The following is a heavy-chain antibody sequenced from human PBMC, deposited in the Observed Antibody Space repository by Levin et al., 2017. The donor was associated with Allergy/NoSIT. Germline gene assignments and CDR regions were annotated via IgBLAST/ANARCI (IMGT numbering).Heavy chain of an antibody. CDR1: GITFSDYY. CDR3: ARDSGLYYDSSGPYGMDV. D-gene: IGHD3-22*01. J-gene: IGHJ6*02. CDR2: ISSSGSTI. V-gene: IGHV3-11*01. Sequence: GESLKISCVASGITFSDYYMSWIRQAPGKGLEWVSYISSSGSTIYYADSVKGRFTISRDNAKNSLYLQMNSLRAEDTAVYYCARDSGLYYDSSGPYGMDVWGQGTTVTVSS.